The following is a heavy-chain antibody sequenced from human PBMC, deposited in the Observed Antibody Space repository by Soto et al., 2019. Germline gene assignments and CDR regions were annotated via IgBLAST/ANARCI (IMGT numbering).Heavy chain of an antibody. D-gene: IGHD3-10*01. J-gene: IGHJ6*02. V-gene: IGHV4-4*02. CDR1: GGSISSTNW. Sequence: QLQLQESGPGLVQPSGTLSLTCAVSGGSISSTNWWSWVRQSPGKGLEWIGEIYHNGSPDYNPSLKSRVTIFVDKSKNHVFLKLTSVTAAATAMYFCGRWLGTSYGMDVWGQGTAVNVSS. CDR3: GRWLGTSYGMDV. CDR2: IYHNGSP.